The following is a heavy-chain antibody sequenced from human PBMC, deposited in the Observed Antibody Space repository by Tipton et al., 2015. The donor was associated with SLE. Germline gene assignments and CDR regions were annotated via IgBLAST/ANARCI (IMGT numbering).Heavy chain of an antibody. CDR2: IRYDGSNK. Sequence: SLRLSCAASGFTFSSYSMNWVRQAPGKGLEWVAFIRYDGSNKYYADSVKGRFTISRDNSKNTLYLQMNSLRAEDTAVYYCAKELGVADNAFDIWGQGTMVTVSS. CDR1: GFTFSSYS. CDR3: AKELGVADNAFDI. J-gene: IGHJ3*02. V-gene: IGHV3-30*02. D-gene: IGHD6-19*01.